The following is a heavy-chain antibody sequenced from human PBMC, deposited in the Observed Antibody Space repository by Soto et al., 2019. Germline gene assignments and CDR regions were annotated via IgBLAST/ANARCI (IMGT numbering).Heavy chain of an antibody. CDR3: ARAFITAVLDY. Sequence: EVQLVESGGGLVQPGGSLRLSCAASGFTFSSYDMHWVRQVTGKGLEWVSAIGTAGDAYYPNSVKGRFTISRENAKNSLYLQMNSLSAGHTAVYYCARAFITAVLDYWGQRPLVTVSS. D-gene: IGHD3-10*01. CDR1: GFTFSSYD. CDR2: IGTAGDA. V-gene: IGHV3-13*04. J-gene: IGHJ4*02.